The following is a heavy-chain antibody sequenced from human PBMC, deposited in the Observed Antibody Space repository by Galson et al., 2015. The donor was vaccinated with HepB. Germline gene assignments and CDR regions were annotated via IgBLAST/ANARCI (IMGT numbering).Heavy chain of an antibody. Sequence: SLRLSCAASGFTVSSSYMNWVRQAPGKGQEWVSVIYAGGNTYHADSAKGRFTISRDNFKNTLYLQMNSLRVEDTAMYYCVRGYCGGGSCNWFDPWGQGTLVTVSS. J-gene: IGHJ5*02. CDR3: VRGYCGGGSCNWFDP. D-gene: IGHD2-15*01. CDR1: GFTVSSSY. CDR2: IYAGGNT. V-gene: IGHV3-53*01.